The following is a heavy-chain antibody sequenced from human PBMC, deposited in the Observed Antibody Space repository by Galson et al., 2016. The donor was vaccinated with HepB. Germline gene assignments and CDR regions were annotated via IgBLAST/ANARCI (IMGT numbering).Heavy chain of an antibody. V-gene: IGHV4-39*01. J-gene: IGHJ4*02. Sequence: SETLSLTCSVSGVSISSTRYYWGWIRQTPGKGLEWLGSIFYSGKTYYNPSLKSRITISVDTSRNQFSLKLSSVTAAGTAIYYCAKVNRVLADYWGQGTLVTVSS. CDR2: IFYSGKT. CDR3: AKVNRVLADY. D-gene: IGHD1-14*01. CDR1: GVSISSTRYY.